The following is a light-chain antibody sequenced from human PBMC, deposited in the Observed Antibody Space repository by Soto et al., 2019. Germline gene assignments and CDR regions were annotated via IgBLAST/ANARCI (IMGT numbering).Light chain of an antibody. Sequence: IQLTQSPSFLSACVGDRVTITCRASQGISSYLAWYQQKPGKAPKLLIYVASTLQSGVPSRFSGSGSGTEFTLTINSLQPEDFATYYCQQLNGYPLTFGGGTKVESK. CDR3: QQLNGYPLT. CDR1: QGISSY. CDR2: VAS. J-gene: IGKJ4*01. V-gene: IGKV1-9*01.